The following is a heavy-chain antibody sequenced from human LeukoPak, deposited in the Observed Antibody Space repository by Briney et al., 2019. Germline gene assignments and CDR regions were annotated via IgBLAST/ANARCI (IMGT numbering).Heavy chain of an antibody. CDR3: AKGESGSYLTVFDY. D-gene: IGHD1-26*01. Sequence: GGALRLSFEVSGITFNNHLISWGRRDAGEGPGGVSAISASGVTTHYADSVKGRFTISRDSSKNTLYLQMNSLRAEDTAVYYCAKGESGSYLTVFDYWGQGTLVTVSS. J-gene: IGHJ4*02. CDR2: ISASGVTT. CDR1: GITFNNHL. V-gene: IGHV3-23*01.